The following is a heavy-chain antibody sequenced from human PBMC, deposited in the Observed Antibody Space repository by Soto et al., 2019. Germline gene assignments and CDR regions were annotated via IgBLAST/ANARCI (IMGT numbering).Heavy chain of an antibody. D-gene: IGHD3-10*01. CDR2: IDGSGGIT. Sequence: QLLQSGGGLVQPGGSLTLSCAASGFTFGTTDMSWVRQAPGEGLEWVSTIDGSGGITYYADSVKGRFIISRDNSRNTVYLQMNSPRGDDTALYYCVKNSGWFKTWGQGALVTVSS. CDR1: GFTFGTTD. J-gene: IGHJ5*02. V-gene: IGHV3-23*01. CDR3: VKNSGWFKT.